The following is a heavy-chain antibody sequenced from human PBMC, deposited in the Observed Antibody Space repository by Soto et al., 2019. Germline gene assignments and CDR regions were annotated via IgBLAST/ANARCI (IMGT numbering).Heavy chain of an antibody. V-gene: IGHV4-4*02. CDR2: IYHSGST. CDR1: GGSISSSNW. Sequence: PSETLSLTCAVSGGSISSSNWWSWVRPPGKGLEWIGEIYHSGSTNYNPSLKSRVTISVDKSKNQFSLKLSSVTAADTAVYYCARVSGSYYYGMDVWGQGTTVTVSS. D-gene: IGHD1-26*01. J-gene: IGHJ6*02. CDR3: ARVSGSYYYGMDV.